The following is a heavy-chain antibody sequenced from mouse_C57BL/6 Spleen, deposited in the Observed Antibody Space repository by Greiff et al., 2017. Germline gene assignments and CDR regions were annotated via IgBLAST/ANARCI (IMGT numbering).Heavy chain of an antibody. CDR2: ISSGGDYI. J-gene: IGHJ2*01. Sequence: EVKVVESGEGLVKPGGSLKLSCAASGFTFSSYAMSWVRQTPEKRLEWVAYISSGGDYIYYADTVKGRFTISRANARNTLYLQMSSLKSEDTAMYYCTRVGGITPLYFDYWGQGTTLTVSS. V-gene: IGHV5-9-1*02. D-gene: IGHD1-1*01. CDR1: GFTFSSYA. CDR3: TRVGGITPLYFDY.